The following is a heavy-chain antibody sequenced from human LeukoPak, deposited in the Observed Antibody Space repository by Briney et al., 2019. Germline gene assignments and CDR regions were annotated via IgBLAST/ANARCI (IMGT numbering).Heavy chain of an antibody. V-gene: IGHV3-7*01. CDR3: ARDAVDPVDSSGYYFEAFDI. CDR1: GFTFSSYW. Sequence: QPGGSLRLSCAASGFTFSSYWMSWVRQAPGKGLEWVANIKQDGSEKYYVDSVKGRFTISRDNAKNSLYLQMNSLRAEDTAVYYCARDAVDPVDSSGYYFEAFDIWGQGTMVTVSS. CDR2: IKQDGSEK. D-gene: IGHD3-22*01. J-gene: IGHJ3*02.